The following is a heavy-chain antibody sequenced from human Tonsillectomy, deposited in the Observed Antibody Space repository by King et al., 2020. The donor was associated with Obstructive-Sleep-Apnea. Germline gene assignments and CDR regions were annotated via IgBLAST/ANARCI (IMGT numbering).Heavy chain of an antibody. CDR2: IGSSGTSI. V-gene: IGHV3-11*01. Sequence: VQLVESGGGLVKPGGSLRLSCAASGFTFSDYYMAWIRQAPGKGLEWVSYIGSSGTSIYYADSVKGRFTISRDNAKNSLFVQMNSLRAEDTAMYYCARDLCCGGGTCDYYYGMNVWGQGTTVTVSS. CDR1: GFTFSDYY. D-gene: IGHD2-15*01. CDR3: ARDLCCGGGTCDYYYGMNV. J-gene: IGHJ6*02.